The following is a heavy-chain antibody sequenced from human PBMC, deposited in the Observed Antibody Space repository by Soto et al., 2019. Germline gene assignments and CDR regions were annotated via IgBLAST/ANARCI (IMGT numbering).Heavy chain of an antibody. D-gene: IGHD2-2*01. J-gene: IGHJ4*02. Sequence: SETLSLTCAVYGGSFSGYYWSWIRQPPGKGLEWIGEINHSGSTNYNPSLKSRVTISVDTSKNQFSLKLSSVTAADTAVYYCASSPESTSYASHFDYWGQGTLVTVSS. CDR3: ASSPESTSYASHFDY. V-gene: IGHV4-34*01. CDR1: GGSFSGYY. CDR2: INHSGST.